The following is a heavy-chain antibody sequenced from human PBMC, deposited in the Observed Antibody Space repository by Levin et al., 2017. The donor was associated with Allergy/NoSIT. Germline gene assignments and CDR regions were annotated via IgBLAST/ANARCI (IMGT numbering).Heavy chain of an antibody. CDR2: IDSDGSST. CDR1: GFTFSSYW. V-gene: IGHV3-74*01. J-gene: IGHJ4*02. CDR3: VRAPGPILVAAPAGFDY. Sequence: PEASVKVSCAASGFTFSSYWMHWVRQAPGKGLVWVSRIDSDGSSTIYADSVKGRFTISRDNAKNTLYLQMNSLRAEDTAVYYCVRAPGPILVAAPAGFDYWGQGTLVTVSS. D-gene: IGHD2-21*01.